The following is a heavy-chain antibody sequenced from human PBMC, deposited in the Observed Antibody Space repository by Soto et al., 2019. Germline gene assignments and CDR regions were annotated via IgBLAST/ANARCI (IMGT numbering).Heavy chain of an antibody. CDR1: GFALSNAI. D-gene: IGHD3-22*01. CDR3: ARETHSSGYAGCFDI. Sequence: QVQLVESGGSVIQPGKSLRLSCAASGFALSNAIIHWVRQTPGNGLECVALISHDGKNKQYADSVKGRFTISKDDSENLVSVAVDSLRVEDSALYYCARETHSSGYAGCFDIWGQGTLVTVSS. V-gene: IGHV3-30*03. CDR2: ISHDGKNK. J-gene: IGHJ3*02.